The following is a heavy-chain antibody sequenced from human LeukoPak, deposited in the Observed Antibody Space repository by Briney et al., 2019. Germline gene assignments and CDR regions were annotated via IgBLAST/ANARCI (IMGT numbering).Heavy chain of an antibody. V-gene: IGHV4-39*07. D-gene: IGHD6-19*01. Sequence: SETLSLTCIVSGASISNSSHYWGWIRQPPGKGLEWIGNIYYTGTTYYAPSLKSRVTISIDTSKSQFSLKVSSVAAADTAVYYCARVVAVAGTFPDSWGQGTLVTVSS. CDR1: GASISNSSHY. J-gene: IGHJ4*02. CDR3: ARVVAVAGTFPDS. CDR2: IYYTGTT.